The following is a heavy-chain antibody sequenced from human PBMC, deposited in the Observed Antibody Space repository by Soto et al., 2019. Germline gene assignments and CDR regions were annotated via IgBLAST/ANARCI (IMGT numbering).Heavy chain of an antibody. J-gene: IGHJ3*02. CDR1: GFSFYNYW. V-gene: IGHV3-7*02. CDR2: IKPDGSDK. CDR3: ARGSSNAFDI. Sequence: EVQLVESGGGLVQPGESLRLSCAASGFSFYNYWMNWVRQAPGKGPEWVANIKPDGSDKNYVDSVKGRFTSSRDNAKNSLFLQMNSLRAEDTAVYYCARGSSNAFDIWGQGTMVTVSS.